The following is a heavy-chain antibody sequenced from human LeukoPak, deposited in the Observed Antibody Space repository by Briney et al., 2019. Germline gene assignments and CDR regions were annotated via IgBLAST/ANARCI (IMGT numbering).Heavy chain of an antibody. CDR2: MNPNSGNT. V-gene: IGHV1-8*01. D-gene: IGHD2-21*02. J-gene: IGHJ6*02. Sequence: ASVKVSCKASGYTFTSYDINWVRQATGQGVEWMGWMNPNSGNTGYAQKFQGRVTMTRNTSISTAYMELSSLRSEDTAVYYCARGGAYCGGDCYYPHYYYYGMDVWGQGTTVTVSS. CDR3: ARGGAYCGGDCYYPHYYYYGMDV. CDR1: GYTFTSYD.